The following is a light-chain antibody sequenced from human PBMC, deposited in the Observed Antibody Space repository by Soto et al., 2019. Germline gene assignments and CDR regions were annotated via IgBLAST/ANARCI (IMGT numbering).Light chain of an antibody. CDR1: QSVTSSY. J-gene: IGKJ1*01. Sequence: ESVLTQAPGTLSLSPGEAATLSCRASQSVTSSYLAWYQQKPGQAPRLLIYGASSRATGIPDRFSGSGSGTDFILTISRLEPEDFAVYYCQQYGSSPLTSGQGTKV. CDR2: GAS. CDR3: QQYGSSPLT. V-gene: IGKV3-20*01.